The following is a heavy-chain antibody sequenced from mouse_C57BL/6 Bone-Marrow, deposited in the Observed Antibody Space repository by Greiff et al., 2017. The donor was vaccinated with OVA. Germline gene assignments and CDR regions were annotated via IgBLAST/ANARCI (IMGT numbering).Heavy chain of an antibody. V-gene: IGHV14-4*01. CDR3: TTLTSVVEGFDY. D-gene: IGHD1-1*01. Sequence: VQLQQSGAELVRPGASVKLSCTASGFNITDDYMHWVKQRPEQGLEWIGWFDPENGDTEYASKFQGKATIPADTSSNTAYLQLSSLTSEDTAVYYCTTLTSVVEGFDYWGQGTTLTVSS. CDR1: GFNITDDY. CDR2: FDPENGDT. J-gene: IGHJ2*01.